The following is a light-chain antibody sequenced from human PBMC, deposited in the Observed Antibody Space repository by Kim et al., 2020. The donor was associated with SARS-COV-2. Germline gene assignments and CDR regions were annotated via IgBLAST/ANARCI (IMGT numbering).Light chain of an antibody. J-gene: IGLJ2*01. V-gene: IGLV3-1*01. CDR3: QAWDSSTVV. CDR2: QDS. Sequence: SYELTQAPSVSVSPGQTASITCSGDKLGDKYAFWYQQRPGQSPVEVIYQDSKRPSGIPERFSGSNSGNTATLTISGTQAMDEADYYCQAWDSSTVVFGGGTQLTV. CDR1: KLGDKY.